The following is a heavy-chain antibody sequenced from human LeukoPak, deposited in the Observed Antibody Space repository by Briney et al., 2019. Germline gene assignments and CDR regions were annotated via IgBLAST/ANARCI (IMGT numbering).Heavy chain of an antibody. J-gene: IGHJ4*02. CDR1: GYSFTSFW. Sequence: GESLKISCKGSGYSFTSFWFGWVRQIPGKGLGWMGIIYPGDSDTRYSPPFKGQVTISADMSISTAYLQWSSLKASDTAMYYCAISRGVGAYQLLWGQGTLVTVSS. CDR2: IYPGDSDT. CDR3: AISRGVGAYQLL. V-gene: IGHV5-51*01. D-gene: IGHD2-2*01.